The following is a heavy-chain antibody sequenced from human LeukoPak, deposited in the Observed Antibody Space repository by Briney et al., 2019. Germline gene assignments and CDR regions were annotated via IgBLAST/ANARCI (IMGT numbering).Heavy chain of an antibody. Sequence: PGRSLRLSCAASGFTFSSYAIYWVRQAPGTGLEWVAVISYDGNNKYYADSVKGRFTISRDNSKNTLYLQMNSLRAEDTAVYYCARGYDYYYYGMDVWGQGTTVTVSS. D-gene: IGHD5-12*01. J-gene: IGHJ6*02. V-gene: IGHV3-30-3*01. CDR3: ARGYDYYYYGMDV. CDR2: ISYDGNNK. CDR1: GFTFSSYA.